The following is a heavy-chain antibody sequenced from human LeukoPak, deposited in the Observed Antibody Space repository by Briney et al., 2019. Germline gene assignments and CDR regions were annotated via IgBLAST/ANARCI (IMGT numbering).Heavy chain of an antibody. J-gene: IGHJ4*02. Sequence: SETLSLTCTVSGGSISSSTFYWAWIRQPPGKGLEWIGSIYYRGSTYYKPSLQSRITMSVDTSKDQFSLKLSSVTAADTAVYYCARLGHKGVFDYWGQGTLVTVSS. CDR3: ARLGHKGVFDY. V-gene: IGHV4-39*07. D-gene: IGHD3-10*01. CDR1: GGSISSSTFY. CDR2: IYYRGST.